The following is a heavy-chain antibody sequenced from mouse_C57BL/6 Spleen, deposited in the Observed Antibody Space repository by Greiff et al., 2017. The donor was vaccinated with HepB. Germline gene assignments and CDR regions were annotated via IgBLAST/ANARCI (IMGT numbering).Heavy chain of an antibody. D-gene: IGHD1-1*01. J-gene: IGHJ1*03. Sequence: VQLQQSGPELVKPGASVKISCKASGYSFTDYNMNWVKQSNGKSLEWIGVINPNYGTTSYNQKFKGKAALTVDQSSSTAYMQLNSLTSEDSAVYYCSRGTYYGSSPWYFDVWGTGTTVTVSS. CDR1: GYSFTDYN. CDR3: SRGTYYGSSPWYFDV. V-gene: IGHV1-39*01. CDR2: INPNYGTT.